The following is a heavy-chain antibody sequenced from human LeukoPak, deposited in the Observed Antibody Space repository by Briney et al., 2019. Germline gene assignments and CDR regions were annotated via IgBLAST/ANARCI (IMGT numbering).Heavy chain of an antibody. V-gene: IGHV1-2*02. CDR2: INPKSGVT. J-gene: IGHJ4*02. Sequence: ASVKVCCKASGYTFTGYYMHWVRQAPGQGFEWMGWINPKSGVTNYAQKFQGRVTMTRDTSISTAYMELSRLRSDDTAVYYCARYYYDSSGYYYVFDYWGQGTLVTVSS. CDR1: GYTFTGYY. D-gene: IGHD3-22*01. CDR3: ARYYYDSSGYYYVFDY.